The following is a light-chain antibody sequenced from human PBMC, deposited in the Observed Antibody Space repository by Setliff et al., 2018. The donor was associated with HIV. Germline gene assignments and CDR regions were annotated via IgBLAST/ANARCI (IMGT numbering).Light chain of an antibody. J-gene: IGLJ1*01. Sequence: QSVLTQPASVSGSPGQSVTITCAGSSSDIGGHNFVSCYQQDPGKAPKLMIYEVNRRPSGVSNRFSCSKSVNAASLTISGLQAEDEADYYCSSFSTISTEIFGGGTKVTVL. V-gene: IGLV2-14*01. CDR2: EVN. CDR3: SSFSTISTEI. CDR1: SSDIGGHNF.